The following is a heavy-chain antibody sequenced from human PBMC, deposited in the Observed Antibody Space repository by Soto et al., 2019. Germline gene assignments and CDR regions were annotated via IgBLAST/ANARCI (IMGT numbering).Heavy chain of an antibody. CDR1: GYTFTSYG. Sequence: ASVKVSCKASGYTFTSYGISWVRQAPGQGLVWMGWISAYNGNTNYAQKLQGRVTMTTDTSTSTAYMELRSLRSDDTAVYYCARDPTPGIAVAGPPHFDYWGQGTLVTVSS. CDR3: ARDPTPGIAVAGPPHFDY. V-gene: IGHV1-18*01. D-gene: IGHD6-19*01. J-gene: IGHJ4*02. CDR2: ISAYNGNT.